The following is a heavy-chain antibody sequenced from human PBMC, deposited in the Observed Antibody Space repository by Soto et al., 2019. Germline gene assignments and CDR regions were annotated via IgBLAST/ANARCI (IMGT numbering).Heavy chain of an antibody. J-gene: IGHJ6*02. V-gene: IGHV4-34*01. CDR3: ARGGIAVAGRGARYYYGMDV. Sequence: SETLSLTCTVSGGSMSSSHYWTCIRQSPGKGLDWIGEINHSGSTNYNPSLKSRVTISVDTSKNQFSLKLSSVTAADTAVYYCARGGIAVAGRGARYYYGMDVWGQGTTVTVSS. CDR2: INHSGST. D-gene: IGHD6-19*01. CDR1: GGSMSSSHY.